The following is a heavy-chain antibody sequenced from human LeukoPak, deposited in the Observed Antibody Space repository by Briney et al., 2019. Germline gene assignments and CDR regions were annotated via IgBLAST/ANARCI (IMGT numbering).Heavy chain of an antibody. Sequence: LSCAASGFSFRSYGMHWVRPARGKVLEWVAIIWYDGSNKYYADSVKGRFTISRDNSKTTLYLQMGSLRAEDTAVYYCARVVGYCGGATCSFYFDYWGQGTLVTVSS. V-gene: IGHV3-33*01. D-gene: IGHD2-15*01. CDR3: ARVVGYCGGATCSFYFDY. CDR2: IWYDGSNK. CDR1: GFSFRSYG. J-gene: IGHJ4*02.